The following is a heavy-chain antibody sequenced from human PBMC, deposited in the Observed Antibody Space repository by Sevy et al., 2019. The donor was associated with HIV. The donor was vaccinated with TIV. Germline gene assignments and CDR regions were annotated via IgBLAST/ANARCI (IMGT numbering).Heavy chain of an antibody. V-gene: IGHV4-59*01. CDR3: ASEPPYYDILSGYSYRMDV. J-gene: IGHJ6*02. Sequence: SETLALTCTVSGGSISNGYWSWIRQPPGKGLECIGNIYYSASTNYNPSLKSRVTISGDTSNNQLSLRLHSVTATDTAVYYCASEPPYYDILSGYSYRMDVWGHGTTVPVSS. CDR2: IYYSAST. CDR1: GGSISNGY. D-gene: IGHD3-9*01.